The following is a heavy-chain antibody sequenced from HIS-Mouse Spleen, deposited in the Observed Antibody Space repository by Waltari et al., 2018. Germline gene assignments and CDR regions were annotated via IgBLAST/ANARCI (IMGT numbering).Heavy chain of an antibody. CDR3: ASGTAAANWYFDL. J-gene: IGHJ2*01. CDR2: IKQDGSEK. D-gene: IGHD6-13*01. V-gene: IGHV3-7*01. CDR1: GFTFSSYW. Sequence: EVQLVESGGGLVQPGGSLRLSCAAAGFTFSSYWMSWVRRAPGKGLEWVANIKQDGSEKYYVDSVKGRFTISRDNAKNSLYLQMNSLRAEDTAVYYCASGTAAANWYFDLWGRGTLVTVSS.